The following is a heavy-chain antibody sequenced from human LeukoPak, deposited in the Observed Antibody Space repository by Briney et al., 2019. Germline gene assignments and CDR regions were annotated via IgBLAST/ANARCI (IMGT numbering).Heavy chain of an antibody. J-gene: IGHJ4*02. Sequence: GGSLRLSCAASGFTVSSNYMSWVRQAPGKGPEWVSVIYSGGSTYYADSVKGRFTISRDNSKNTLYLQMNSLRAEDTAVYYCARGFYGSGSYFDYWGQGTLVTVSS. CDR3: ARGFYGSGSYFDY. CDR2: IYSGGST. D-gene: IGHD3-10*01. V-gene: IGHV3-53*01. CDR1: GFTVSSNY.